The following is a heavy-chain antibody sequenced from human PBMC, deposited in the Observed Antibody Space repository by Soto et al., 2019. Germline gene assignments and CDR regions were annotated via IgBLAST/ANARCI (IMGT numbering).Heavy chain of an antibody. CDR1: GGSISSSSYY. CDR3: ARPSRGYSGSRIDY. CDR2: FYYSGST. J-gene: IGHJ4*02. D-gene: IGHD1-26*01. V-gene: IGHV4-39*01. Sequence: SLTCTVSGGSISSSSYYWGWIRQPPGKGLEWIGSFYYSGSTYYNPSLKSRVTISVDTSKNQFSLKLSSVTAADTAVYYCARPSRGYSGSRIDYWGQGTLVTSPQ.